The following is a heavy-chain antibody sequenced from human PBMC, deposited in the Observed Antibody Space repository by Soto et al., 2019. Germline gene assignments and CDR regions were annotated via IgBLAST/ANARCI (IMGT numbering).Heavy chain of an antibody. CDR2: IYYSGST. Sequence: PSETRSLTCTVSGGSISSGGYYWSWIRQHPGRGLEWIGYIYYSGSTYYNPSLKSRVTISVDTSKNQFSLKLSSVTAADTAVYYCARGRYYALFDYWGQGTLVTVSS. V-gene: IGHV4-31*03. CDR3: ARGRYYALFDY. J-gene: IGHJ4*02. D-gene: IGHD3-10*01. CDR1: GGSISSGGYY.